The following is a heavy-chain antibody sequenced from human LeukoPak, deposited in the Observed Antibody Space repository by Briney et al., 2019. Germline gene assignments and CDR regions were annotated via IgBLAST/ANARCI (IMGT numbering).Heavy chain of an antibody. J-gene: IGHJ3*02. D-gene: IGHD3-3*01. CDR1: GYTFSSDW. Sequence: GESLKISCKGSGYTFSSDWIAWVRQRPGKGLEWMGIIYPGDSDTTYSPSFQGQVTISADKSISTAYLQWSSLKASDTAMYYCARPTYYDFWSGAFDIWGQGTMVTVSS. CDR3: ARPTYYDFWSGAFDI. CDR2: IYPGDSDT. V-gene: IGHV5-51*01.